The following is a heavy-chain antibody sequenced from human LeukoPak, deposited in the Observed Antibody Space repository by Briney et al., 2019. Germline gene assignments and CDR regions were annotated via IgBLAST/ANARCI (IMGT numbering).Heavy chain of an antibody. CDR3: ATTAYCGGDCYWVDY. Sequence: SVKVSCKASGGTFSSYAISWVRQAPGQGLEWMGGIIPIFGTANYAQKFQGRVTITADESTSTAYMELSSLRSEDTAVYYCATTAYCGGDCYWVDYWGQGTLVTVSS. D-gene: IGHD2-21*02. V-gene: IGHV1-69*13. CDR2: IIPIFGTA. J-gene: IGHJ4*02. CDR1: GGTFSSYA.